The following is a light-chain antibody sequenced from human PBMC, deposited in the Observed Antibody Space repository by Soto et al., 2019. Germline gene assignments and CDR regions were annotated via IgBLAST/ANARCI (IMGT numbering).Light chain of an antibody. Sequence: QSVLTQPPPVSGAPGQRVTISCTGSSSNIGAGYDVHWYQQLPGTAPKLLIYGNSNRPSGVPDRFSGSKSGTSASLAITGLQAEDEADYYCPSYDSSLSGYVFGTGTKVTVL. CDR1: SSNIGAGYD. CDR2: GNS. J-gene: IGLJ1*01. V-gene: IGLV1-40*01. CDR3: PSYDSSLSGYV.